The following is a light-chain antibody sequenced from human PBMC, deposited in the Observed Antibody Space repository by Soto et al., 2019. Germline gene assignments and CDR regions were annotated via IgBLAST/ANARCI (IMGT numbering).Light chain of an antibody. Sequence: EIVLTQSPGTLSLSPGERATLSCRASQSVDNNYLAWFQQKPGQAPRLLIYDASSRATGIPDRFSGSGSGTDFTLTISRLEPEDFAVYYCQQRAHSPLTFGGGTKVEIK. J-gene: IGKJ4*01. CDR3: QQRAHSPLT. CDR1: QSVDNNY. CDR2: DAS. V-gene: IGKV3-20*01.